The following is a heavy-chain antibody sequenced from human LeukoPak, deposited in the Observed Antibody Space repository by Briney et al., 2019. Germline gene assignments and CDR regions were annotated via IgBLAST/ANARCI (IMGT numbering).Heavy chain of an antibody. D-gene: IGHD5-18*01. CDR1: GGSFSGYY. Sequence: SETLSLTCAAYGGSFSGYYWSWIRQPPGKGLEWIGEINHSGSTNYNPSLKSRVTISVDTSKNQFSLKLSSVTAADTAVYYCARVSRGYSYGSGDYWGQGTLVTVSS. J-gene: IGHJ4*02. V-gene: IGHV4-34*01. CDR3: ARVSRGYSYGSGDY. CDR2: INHSGST.